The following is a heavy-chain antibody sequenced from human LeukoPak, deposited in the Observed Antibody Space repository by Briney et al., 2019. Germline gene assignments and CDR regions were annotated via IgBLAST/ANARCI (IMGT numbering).Heavy chain of an antibody. CDR3: VRHYGSGRPFFDF. CDR2: IYYSGST. J-gene: IGHJ4*02. D-gene: IGHD3-10*01. Sequence: SETLSLTCTVSGGSISSYYWSWIRQPPGKGLEWIGYIYYSGSTNYKPSLKSRVTISVDTSKNQFSLRLNSVTAADTAVYYCVRHYGSGRPFFDFWGQGTLVTVSS. V-gene: IGHV4-59*08. CDR1: GGSISSYY.